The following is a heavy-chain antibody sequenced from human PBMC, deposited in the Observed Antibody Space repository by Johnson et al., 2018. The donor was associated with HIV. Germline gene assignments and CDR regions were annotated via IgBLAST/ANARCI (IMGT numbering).Heavy chain of an antibody. CDR2: IGTAGDT. D-gene: IGHD3-22*01. Sequence: EQLVESGGGLVRPGGSLRLSCAASGFTFSSYDMHWVRQATGKGLEWVSAIGTAGDTYYPGSVQGRFTISRENAKNSLYLQMNSLRAGDTAVYYCARGAPDSDAFDIWGQGTMVTVSS. V-gene: IGHV3-13*01. CDR3: ARGAPDSDAFDI. J-gene: IGHJ3*02. CDR1: GFTFSSYD.